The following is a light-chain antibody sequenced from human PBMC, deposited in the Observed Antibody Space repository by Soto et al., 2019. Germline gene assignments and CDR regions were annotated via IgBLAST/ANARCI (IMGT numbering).Light chain of an antibody. CDR2: GAS. Sequence: EIVLTQSPGTLSLSPGQRATLSCRASQSVSSSYLAGYQQKPGQAPRLLIYGASSRATGIPDRFSGSGSGTDFTLTISRLEPEDFAVYYCQQFSTSPYTFGQGTKLEIK. CDR1: QSVSSSY. J-gene: IGKJ2*01. V-gene: IGKV3-20*01. CDR3: QQFSTSPYT.